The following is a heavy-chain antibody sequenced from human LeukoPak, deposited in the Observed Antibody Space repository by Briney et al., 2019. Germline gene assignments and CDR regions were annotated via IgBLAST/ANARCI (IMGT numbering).Heavy chain of an antibody. CDR2: ISYDGSNK. J-gene: IGHJ4*02. V-gene: IGHV3-30*18. Sequence: GGSLRLSCAVSGSTFSNYDMHWVRQAPGKGLEWVAVISYDGSNKYYADSVKGRFTISRDNSKNTVYLQMNSLRAEDTAVYYCAKDREGTTFDNWGQGTLVTVSS. CDR3: AKDREGTTFDN. CDR1: GSTFSNYD. D-gene: IGHD1-7*01.